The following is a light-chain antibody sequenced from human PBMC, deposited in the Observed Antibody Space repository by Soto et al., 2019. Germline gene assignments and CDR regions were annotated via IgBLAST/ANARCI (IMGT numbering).Light chain of an antibody. Sequence: EIVLTQSPATLSLSPGERATLSCRASQSVSSYLAWYQQKPGQAPRLLLYDASNRATGIPARFSGSGSGTDFTLTIRSLEPEDCAVYYCQQRSNWPLTFGGGTKVEIK. CDR2: DAS. CDR3: QQRSNWPLT. J-gene: IGKJ4*01. CDR1: QSVSSY. V-gene: IGKV3-11*01.